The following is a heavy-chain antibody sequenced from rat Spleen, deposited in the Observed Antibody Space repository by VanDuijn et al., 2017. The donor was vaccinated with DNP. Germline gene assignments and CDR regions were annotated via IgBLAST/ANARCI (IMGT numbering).Heavy chain of an antibody. Sequence: EVKLVESGGGLVQPGRSLKLSCAASGFNFNDYWMGWVRQAPGKGLEWIGEINQDSRTIKYSPSLKDKITVSRDNAQNTLYLQMSKLGSEDTAIYYCAKGPNYGGWSDYFDYWGQGVMVTVSS. J-gene: IGHJ2*01. D-gene: IGHD1-11*01. CDR3: AKGPNYGGWSDYFDY. CDR1: GFNFNDYW. V-gene: IGHV4-2*01. CDR2: INQDSRTI.